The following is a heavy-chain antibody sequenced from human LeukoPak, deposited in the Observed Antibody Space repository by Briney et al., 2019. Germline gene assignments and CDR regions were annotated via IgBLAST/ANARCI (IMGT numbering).Heavy chain of an antibody. CDR2: IYYSGST. CDR3: ARGLGFWSGFNNWFDP. Sequence: SNAYMNWVRQPPGKGLEWIGSIYYSGSTYYNPSLKSRVTISVDTSKNQFSLKLSSVTGADTAVYYCARGLGFWSGFNNWFDPWGQGTLVTVSS. V-gene: IGHV4-39*01. D-gene: IGHD3-3*01. J-gene: IGHJ5*02. CDR1: SNAY.